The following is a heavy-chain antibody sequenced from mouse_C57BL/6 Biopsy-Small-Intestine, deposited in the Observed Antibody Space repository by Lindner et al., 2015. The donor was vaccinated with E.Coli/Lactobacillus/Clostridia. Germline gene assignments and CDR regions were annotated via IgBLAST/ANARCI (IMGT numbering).Heavy chain of an antibody. CDR3: ADYDYDAGVFDY. CDR2: IYPGDGDT. V-gene: IGHV1-82*01. CDR1: GYAFSNSW. J-gene: IGHJ2*01. D-gene: IGHD2-4*01. Sequence: VQLQESGPELVKPGASVKISCKASGYAFSNSWMNWVKQRPGKGLEWIGRIYPGDGDTNYNVKFKGKATLTADKSSSTAYMQLSSLTSEDSAVYFCADYDYDAGVFDYWGQGTTLTVSP.